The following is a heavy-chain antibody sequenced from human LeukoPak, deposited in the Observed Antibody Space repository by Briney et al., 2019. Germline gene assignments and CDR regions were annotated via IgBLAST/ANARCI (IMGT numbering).Heavy chain of an antibody. CDR1: SGSISTYY. J-gene: IGHJ4*02. Sequence: SETLSLTCTVSSGSISTYYWSWIRQPPGKGLEWIGYIYHNGNTYYNASLKSQVSISIDTSKNQFSLRLTSVTAADTAVYYCARQTGSGLFILPGGQGTLVTVSS. V-gene: IGHV4-59*08. CDR2: IYHNGNT. CDR3: ARQTGSGLFILP. D-gene: IGHD3/OR15-3a*01.